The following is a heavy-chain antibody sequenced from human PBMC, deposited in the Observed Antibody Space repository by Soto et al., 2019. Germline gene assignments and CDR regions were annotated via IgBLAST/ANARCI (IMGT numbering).Heavy chain of an antibody. J-gene: IGHJ6*02. CDR1: GFTFSSYW. Sequence: LRLSCAASGFTFSSYWMSWVRQAPGKWLEWVANIKQDGSEKYYVDSVKGRFTISRDNAKNSLYLQMNSLRAEDTAVYYCARDSSSSWSLFSYGMDVWGQGTTVTVSS. CDR2: IKQDGSEK. CDR3: ARDSSSSWSLFSYGMDV. D-gene: IGHD6-13*01. V-gene: IGHV3-7*01.